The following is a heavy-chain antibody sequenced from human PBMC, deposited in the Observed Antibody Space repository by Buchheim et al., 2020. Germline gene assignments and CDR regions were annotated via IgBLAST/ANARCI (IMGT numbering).Heavy chain of an antibody. J-gene: IGHJ4*02. CDR2: ISSGSSYI. CDR1: GFTFSAYN. Sequence: EVQLVVSGGGLVKPGGPLRLSCAASGFTFSAYNMNWVRQAPGKGLEWVSSISSGSSYIFYADSVKGRFTISRDNVKNSLYLQMNSLRAEDTAVYYCARDRGTENTPGFYWGQGTL. CDR3: ARDRGTENTPGFY. D-gene: IGHD3-10*01. V-gene: IGHV3-21*06.